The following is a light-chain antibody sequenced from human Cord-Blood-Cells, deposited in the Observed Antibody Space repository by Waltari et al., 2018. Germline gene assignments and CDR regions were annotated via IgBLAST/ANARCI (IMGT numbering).Light chain of an antibody. CDR3: QQYGISPLT. CDR2: GAS. CDR1: QSVSSSY. V-gene: IGKV3-20*01. J-gene: IGKJ4*01. Sequence: QSPGTLSLSPGERATLSCRASQSVSSSYLAWYQQKPGQAPRLLIYGASSRATGIPDRFSGSGSGTDFTLTISRLEPEDFAVYYWQQYGISPLTFGGGTKVEIK.